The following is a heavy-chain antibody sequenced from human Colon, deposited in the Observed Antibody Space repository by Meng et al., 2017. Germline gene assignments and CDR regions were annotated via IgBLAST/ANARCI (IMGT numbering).Heavy chain of an antibody. CDR2: ISSSGSTI. D-gene: IGHD3-22*01. CDR1: RFTFSDYY. J-gene: IGHJ4*02. V-gene: IGHV3-11*04. CDR3: AREAYYDSCFDY. Sequence: QVRLVESGGGLVKPGGSLRLSCAASRFTFSDYYMSWIRQAPGKGLEWVSYISSSGSTIYYADSVKGRFTISRDNSKNTLYLQMNSLRAEDTAVYYCAREAYYDSCFDYWGQGTLVTVSS.